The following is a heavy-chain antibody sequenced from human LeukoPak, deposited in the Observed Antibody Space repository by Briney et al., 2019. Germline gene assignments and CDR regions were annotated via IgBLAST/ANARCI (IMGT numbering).Heavy chain of an antibody. J-gene: IGHJ4*02. Sequence: ASETLSLTCTVSGGSISSYYWNWIRQPPGKGLEWIGYIYYSGSTNYNPSLKSRVTISVDTSKNQFSLKLISVTAADTAVYFCARQLRGEAVAGHLQPFDYWGQGTLVTVSS. V-gene: IGHV4-59*08. D-gene: IGHD6-19*01. CDR2: IYYSGST. CDR1: GGSISSYY. CDR3: ARQLRGEAVAGHLQPFDY.